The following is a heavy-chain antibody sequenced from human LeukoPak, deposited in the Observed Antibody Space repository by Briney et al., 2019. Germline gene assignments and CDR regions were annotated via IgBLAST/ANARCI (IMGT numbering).Heavy chain of an antibody. CDR2: INWNGGRT. V-gene: IGHV3-20*04. Sequence: GGSLRLSCAASGFNFVDHGLSWVRQAPGKGLEWVSDINWNGGRTSYADSVKGRFTISRDNAKNSLYLQMNSLRAEDTALYYCARLFAVADNYMDVWGKGTPVTVSS. CDR1: GFNFVDHG. J-gene: IGHJ6*03. CDR3: ARLFAVADNYMDV. D-gene: IGHD2-21*01.